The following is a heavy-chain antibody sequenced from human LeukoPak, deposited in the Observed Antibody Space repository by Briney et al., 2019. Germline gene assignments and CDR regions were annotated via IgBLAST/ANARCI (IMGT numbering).Heavy chain of an antibody. D-gene: IGHD2-2*01. Sequence: HPGGSLRLSCAASGFTFSSYEMNWVRQAPGKGLEWVSYISNSGSTIYYADSVKGRFTISRDNAKNSLYLQMNSLRAEDTAVYYCARGFTGWVTSPIDYWGQGTLVTVSS. CDR1: GFTFSSYE. J-gene: IGHJ4*02. V-gene: IGHV3-48*03. CDR2: ISNSGSTI. CDR3: ARGFTGWVTSPIDY.